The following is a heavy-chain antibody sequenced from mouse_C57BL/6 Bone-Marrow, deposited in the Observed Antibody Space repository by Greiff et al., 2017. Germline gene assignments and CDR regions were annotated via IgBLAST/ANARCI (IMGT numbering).Heavy chain of an antibody. CDR1: GYNFNSYW. CDR2: IYPGSGST. Sequence: QVQLQQPGAELVKPGASVKMSCTASGYNFNSYWITWVKQRPGQGLEWIGDIYPGSGSTNYNEKFKSKATLTVDTSSSTAYMQLSSLTSEDSAVYYCLEGLDYWGQGTTLTVSS. J-gene: IGHJ2*01. V-gene: IGHV1-55*01. CDR3: LEGLDY. D-gene: IGHD2-10*02.